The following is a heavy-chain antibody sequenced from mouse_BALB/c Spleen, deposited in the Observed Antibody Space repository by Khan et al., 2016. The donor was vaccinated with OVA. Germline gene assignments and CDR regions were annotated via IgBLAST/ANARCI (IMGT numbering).Heavy chain of an antibody. Sequence: VQLQQSGTVMARPGASVKMSCKASGFSFITYWMHWVKQRPGQGLEWLGGIYFGNSATSYHQKFKGKAILTELTSASTAYMDLSSLTNEYSAVYYVTSWVRGFDYWGQGTTLTVSA. CDR1: GFSFITYW. CDR2: IYFGNSAT. V-gene: IGHV1-5*01. CDR3: TSWVRGFDY. J-gene: IGHJ2*01.